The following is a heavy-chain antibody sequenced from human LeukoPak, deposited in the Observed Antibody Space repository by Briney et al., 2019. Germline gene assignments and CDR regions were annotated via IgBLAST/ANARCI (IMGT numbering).Heavy chain of an antibody. CDR3: ASIPGSLGFDY. CDR1: GFTFSSYS. J-gene: IGHJ4*02. CDR2: ISSSSSYI. D-gene: IGHD2-21*01. V-gene: IGHV3-21*01. Sequence: GGSLRLSCAASGFTFSSYSMNWVRQAPGKGLEWVSSISSSSSYIYYADSVKGRFTISRDNAKNSLYLQMNSLRAEDTAVYYCASIPGSLGFDYWGQGTLVTVSS.